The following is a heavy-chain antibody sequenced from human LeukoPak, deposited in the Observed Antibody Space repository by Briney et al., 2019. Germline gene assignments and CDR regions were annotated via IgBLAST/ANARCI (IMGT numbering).Heavy chain of an antibody. CDR1: GGSISSDY. J-gene: IGHJ5*02. Sequence: SETLSLTCTVSGGSISSDYWSWIRQPPGKGLEWIGYIYYSGSTNYNPSLKSRVTISVDTSKNQFSLKLSSVTAADTAVYYCARAGPGYGDYVSNWFDPWGQGTLVTVSS. CDR3: ARAGPGYGDYVSNWFDP. D-gene: IGHD4-17*01. V-gene: IGHV4-59*01. CDR2: IYYSGST.